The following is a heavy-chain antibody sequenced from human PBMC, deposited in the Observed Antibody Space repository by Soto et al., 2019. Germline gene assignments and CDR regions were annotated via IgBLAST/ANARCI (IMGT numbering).Heavy chain of an antibody. J-gene: IGHJ1*01. CDR1: GGSISSGGYY. D-gene: IGHD3-10*01. CDR2: LHHSGST. Sequence: QVQLQESGPGLVKASQTLSLTCNVSGGSISSGGYYWTWIRQHPGKGLEWIGNLHHSGSTFYNPSLKVRVSISVDTSKNQFSLTLSSVTAADTAVYFCVRGVLSWGQGTLVTVSS. V-gene: IGHV4-31*03. CDR3: VRGVLS.